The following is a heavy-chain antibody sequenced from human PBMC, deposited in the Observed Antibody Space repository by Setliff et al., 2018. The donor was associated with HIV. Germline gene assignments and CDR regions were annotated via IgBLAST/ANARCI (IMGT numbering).Heavy chain of an antibody. CDR3: AREELXXTKVFDI. J-gene: IGHJ3*02. Sequence: ASVKVSCKTSGYTFTAYYVPGGGQDPGQGLEYMGWINSNSGGTNYAQKFQGRVTMTRDTSVSSAYMELSRVRSDATAVYYCAREELXXTKVFDIWGQGTMVTVSS. CDR1: GYTFTAYY. V-gene: IGHV1-2*02. CDR2: INSNSGGT. D-gene: IGHD3-10*01.